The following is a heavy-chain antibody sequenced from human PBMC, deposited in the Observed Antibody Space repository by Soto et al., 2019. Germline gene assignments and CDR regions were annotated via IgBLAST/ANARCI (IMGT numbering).Heavy chain of an antibody. J-gene: IGHJ4*02. CDR3: ARLSSGVVTATSTPA. CDR1: GYSFTSYW. D-gene: IGHD2-21*02. Sequence: PGESLKISCKGSGYSFTSYWISWVRQMPGKGLEWMGRIDPSDSYTNYSPSFQGHVTISADKSISTAYLQWSSLKASDTAMYYCARLSSGVVTATSTPAWGQGTLVTVSS. CDR2: IDPSDSYT. V-gene: IGHV5-10-1*01.